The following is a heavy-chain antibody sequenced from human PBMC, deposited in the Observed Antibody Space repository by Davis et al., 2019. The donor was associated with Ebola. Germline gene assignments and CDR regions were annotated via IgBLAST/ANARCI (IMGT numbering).Heavy chain of an antibody. CDR1: GFTFSSSG. D-gene: IGHD3-22*01. CDR2: IHSSGGST. V-gene: IGHV3-23*01. J-gene: IGHJ4*02. CDR3: AKDGPVPNYYHSSGYSLAVDY. Sequence: GESLKISCAASGFTFSSSGMSWVRQTPGKGLEWVSSIHSSGGSTYYADSVKGRFTISRDNSKSTMFLQMNSLRLEDTVVYYCAKDGPVPNYYHSSGYSLAVDYWGQGTLVTVSS.